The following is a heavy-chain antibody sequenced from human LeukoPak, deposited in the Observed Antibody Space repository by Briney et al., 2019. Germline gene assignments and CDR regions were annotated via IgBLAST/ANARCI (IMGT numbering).Heavy chain of an antibody. D-gene: IGHD1-26*01. CDR3: ATDAGESGSYDKFDY. CDR1: GYTFTGYY. V-gene: IGHV1-2*04. Sequence: ASVKVSCKASGYTFTGYYMHWVRQAPGQGLEWMGWINPNSGGTNYAQKFQGWVTMTRDTSISTAYMELSRLRSDDTAVYYCATDAGESGSYDKFDYWGQGTLVTVSS. CDR2: INPNSGGT. J-gene: IGHJ4*02.